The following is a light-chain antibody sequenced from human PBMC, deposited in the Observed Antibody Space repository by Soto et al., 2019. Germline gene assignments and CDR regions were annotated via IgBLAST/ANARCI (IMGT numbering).Light chain of an antibody. CDR3: QQRNVWPPIT. V-gene: IGKV1-39*01. CDR1: QSISSY. Sequence: DIQMTQSPSSLSASVGDRVTITCQASQSISSYLSWYQQKPGKAPKLLIYAASSLQSGVPSRFSGSGSGTDFTLTISSLQPEDFAVYYCQQRNVWPPITFGQGTRLEIK. CDR2: AAS. J-gene: IGKJ5*01.